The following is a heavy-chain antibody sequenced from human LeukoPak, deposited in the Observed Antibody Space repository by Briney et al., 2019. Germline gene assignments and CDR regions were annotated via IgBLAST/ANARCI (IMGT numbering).Heavy chain of an antibody. V-gene: IGHV1-2*02. Sequence: ASVKVSCKASGYTFTDYYMHWVRQAPGQGLEWIGWINPNRGDTIFAQKFHGRVTMTKDTSISTAYMELSRLTSDGTAVYFCARCTAAAGTYPLDYWGQGTLVTVSS. D-gene: IGHD6-13*01. CDR2: INPNRGDT. J-gene: IGHJ4*02. CDR3: ARCTAAAGTYPLDY. CDR1: GYTFTDYY.